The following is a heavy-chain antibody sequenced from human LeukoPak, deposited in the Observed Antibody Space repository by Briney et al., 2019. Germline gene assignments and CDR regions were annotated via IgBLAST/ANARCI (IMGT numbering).Heavy chain of an antibody. D-gene: IGHD1-26*01. J-gene: IGHJ4*02. CDR1: GFTFSSYS. CDR3: ARVEWELPYFDY. Sequence: GGSLRLSCAASGFTFSSYSMNWVRQAPGKGLEWVSSISSSSSYIYYADSVKGRFTISRDNAKNSLYLQMNSLRAEDTAVYYCARVEWELPYFDYWGQGTLVTVSS. CDR2: ISSSSSYI. V-gene: IGHV3-21*01.